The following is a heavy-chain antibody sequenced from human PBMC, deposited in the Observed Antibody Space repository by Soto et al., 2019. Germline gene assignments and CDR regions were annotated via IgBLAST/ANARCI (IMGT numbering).Heavy chain of an antibody. V-gene: IGHV1-3*01. CDR1: GYTFTSYA. Sequence: QVPLVQSGAEVKKPGASVKVSCKASGYTFTSYAMHWVRQAPGQRLERMGWINAGNGNTKYSQKFQGRVTITRDTSASTAYTELSSLRSEDTAVYYCARVAYYGSGGYYNYYFDYWGQGTLVTVSS. D-gene: IGHD3-10*01. CDR2: INAGNGNT. J-gene: IGHJ4*02. CDR3: ARVAYYGSGGYYNYYFDY.